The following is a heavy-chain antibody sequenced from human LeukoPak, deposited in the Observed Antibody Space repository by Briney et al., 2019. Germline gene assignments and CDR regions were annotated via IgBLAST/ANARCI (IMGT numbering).Heavy chain of an antibody. J-gene: IGHJ4*02. Sequence: PGGSLRLSCAASGFTFNNYYMGWIRQAPGKGLEWISYISSSGSYTNYADSVKGRFTISRDNAKISLYLQMNSLRAEDTAVYHCVSLYYSAFFDSWGQGTLVTVSS. CDR3: VSLYYSAFFDS. V-gene: IGHV3-11*03. CDR1: GFTFNNYY. CDR2: ISSSGSYT. D-gene: IGHD4/OR15-4a*01.